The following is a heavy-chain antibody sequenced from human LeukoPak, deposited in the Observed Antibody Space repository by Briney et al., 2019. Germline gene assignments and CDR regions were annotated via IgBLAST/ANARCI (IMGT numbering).Heavy chain of an antibody. D-gene: IGHD6-13*01. CDR2: VSHDGVNK. V-gene: IGHV3-30-3*01. J-gene: IGHJ6*02. Sequence: GGSLRLSCAASGFTLSKYPMHWVRQAPGKGLEWVAVVSHDGVNKYYADSVKGRFTISRENSKNTLHPQMNSLRGEDTAVYYCATLHIAATGSHAVDVWGQGTTVTVSS. CDR3: ATLHIAATGSHAVDV. CDR1: GFTLSKYP.